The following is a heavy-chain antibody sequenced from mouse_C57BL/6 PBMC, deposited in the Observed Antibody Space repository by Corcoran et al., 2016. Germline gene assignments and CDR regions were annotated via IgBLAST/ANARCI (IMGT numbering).Heavy chain of an antibody. V-gene: IGHV1-76*01. Sequence: QVQLKQSGAELVRPGASVKLSCKASGYTFTDYYINWVKQRPGQGLEWIARIYPGSGNTYYNEKFKGKATLTAEKSSSTAYMQLSSLTSEDSAVYFCVRKAVGEMDYWGQGTSVTVSS. J-gene: IGHJ4*01. CDR1: GYTFTDYY. CDR2: IYPGSGNT. CDR3: VRKAVGEMDY.